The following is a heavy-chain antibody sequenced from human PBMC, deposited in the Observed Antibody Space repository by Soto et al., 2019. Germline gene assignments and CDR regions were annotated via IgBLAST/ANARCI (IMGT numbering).Heavy chain of an antibody. CDR2: VYYTGTT. Sequence: KPSEILSLTCTVSGGSISSYFYIWVRQPPGKGLEWIGSVYYTGTTDYNPSLKSRVTISVDTSKTQLSLNLRSVTAADTAVYYCARDLAAVPRAFDYWGRGTLVTVSS. CDR1: GGSISSYF. J-gene: IGHJ4*02. D-gene: IGHD6-13*01. V-gene: IGHV4-59*01. CDR3: ARDLAAVPRAFDY.